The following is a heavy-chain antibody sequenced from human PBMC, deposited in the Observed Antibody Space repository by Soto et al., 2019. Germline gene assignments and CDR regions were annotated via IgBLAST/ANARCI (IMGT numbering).Heavy chain of an antibody. D-gene: IGHD6-13*01. V-gene: IGHV6-1*01. CDR1: GDSVSSNSAA. Sequence: SQTLSLTCAISGDSVSSNSAAWNWIRQSPSRGLEWLGRTYYRSKWYNDYAVSVKSRITINPDTSKNQFSLQLNSVTPEDTAVYYCARQLXYSSSWSLGDWFDPWGQGTLVTVS. CDR3: ARQLXYSSSWSLGDWFDP. CDR2: TYYRSKWYN. J-gene: IGHJ5*02.